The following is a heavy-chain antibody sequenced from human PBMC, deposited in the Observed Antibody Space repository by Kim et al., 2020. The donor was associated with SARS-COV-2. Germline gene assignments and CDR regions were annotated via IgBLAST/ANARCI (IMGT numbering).Heavy chain of an antibody. CDR2: IYYSGST. CDR3: ARPWGNNWFDP. CDR1: GGSISSSSYY. J-gene: IGHJ5*02. V-gene: IGHV4-39*01. Sequence: SETLSLTCTVSGGSISSSSYYWGWIRQPPGKGLEWIGSIYYSGSTYYNPSLKSRVTISVDTSKNQFSLKLSSVTAADTAVYYCARPWGNNWFDPWGQGTLVTVSS. D-gene: IGHD3-16*01.